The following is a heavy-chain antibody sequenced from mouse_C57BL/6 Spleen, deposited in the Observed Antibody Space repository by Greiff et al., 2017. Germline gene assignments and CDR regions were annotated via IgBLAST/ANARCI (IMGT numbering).Heavy chain of an antibody. CDR2: ISDGGSYT. CDR3: ARDGDYGSSYDYFDY. V-gene: IGHV5-4*01. D-gene: IGHD1-1*01. Sequence: EVQLVESGGGLVKPGGSLKLSCAASGFTFSSYAMSWVRQTPEKRLEWVATISDGGSYTYYPDNVKGRFTISRDNAKNNLYLQMSHLKSEDTAMYYCARDGDYGSSYDYFDYWGQGTTLTVSS. CDR1: GFTFSSYA. J-gene: IGHJ2*01.